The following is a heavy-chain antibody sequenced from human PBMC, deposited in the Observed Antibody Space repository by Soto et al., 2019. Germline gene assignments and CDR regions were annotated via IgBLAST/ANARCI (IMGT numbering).Heavy chain of an antibody. CDR2: IIPILGIA. J-gene: IGHJ4*02. Sequence: SVKVSCKASVGTFSSYTISWVRQAPGQGLEWMGRIIPILGIANYAQKFQGRVTITADKSTSTAYTELSSLRSEDTAVYYCARTNDSGYDLDYWGQGTLVTVSS. D-gene: IGHD5-12*01. V-gene: IGHV1-69*02. CDR3: ARTNDSGYDLDY. CDR1: VGTFSSYT.